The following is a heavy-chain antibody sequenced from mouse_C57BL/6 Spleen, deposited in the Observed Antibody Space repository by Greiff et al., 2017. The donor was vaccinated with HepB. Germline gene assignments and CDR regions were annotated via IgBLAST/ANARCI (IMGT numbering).Heavy chain of an antibody. D-gene: IGHD2-1*01. CDR1: GIDFSRYW. Sequence: VQLQQSGGGLVQPGGSLKLSCAASGIDFSRYWMSWVRRAPGKGLEWIGEINPDSSTINYAPSLKDKFIISRDNAKKTLYLQMSKVRSEDTALYYCARYYGNYVFYAMDDWGQGTSVTVSS. CDR2: INPDSSTI. CDR3: ARYYGNYVFYAMDD. V-gene: IGHV4-1*01. J-gene: IGHJ4*01.